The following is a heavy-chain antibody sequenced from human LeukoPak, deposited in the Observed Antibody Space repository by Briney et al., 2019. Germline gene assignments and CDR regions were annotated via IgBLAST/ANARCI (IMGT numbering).Heavy chain of an antibody. CDR3: ARQNGYDVEDF. CDR2: ISGYNGNT. V-gene: IGHV1-18*04. Sequence: ASVKVSCKASGYTFTGYYMHWVRQAPGQGLEWMGWISGYNGNTNYTQKLRGRVTMTTDTSTSTAYMELRSLRSDDTAVYYCARQNGYDVEDFWGQGTMVTVSS. CDR1: GYTFTGYY. J-gene: IGHJ3*01. D-gene: IGHD5-12*01.